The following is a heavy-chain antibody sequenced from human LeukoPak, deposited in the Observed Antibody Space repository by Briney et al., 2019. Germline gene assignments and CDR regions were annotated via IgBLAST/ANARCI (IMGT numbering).Heavy chain of an antibody. Sequence: PETLSLTCTVSGGSISSYYWSWIRQPPGKGLEWIGHIYYSGSTNYNPSLKSRVTISVDTSKNQFSLKLSSVTAADTAVYYCARVGYCSGGSCYSPNYYYYYYMDVWGKGTTVTVSS. J-gene: IGHJ6*03. D-gene: IGHD2-15*01. CDR2: IYYSGST. CDR1: GGSISSYY. V-gene: IGHV4-59*01. CDR3: ARVGYCSGGSCYSPNYYYYYYMDV.